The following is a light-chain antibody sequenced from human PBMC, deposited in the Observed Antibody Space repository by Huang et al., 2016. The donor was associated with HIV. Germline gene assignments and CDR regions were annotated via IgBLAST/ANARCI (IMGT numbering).Light chain of an antibody. CDR3: QQYYSIPWT. CDR2: WAS. J-gene: IGKJ1*01. Sequence: DIVMTQSPDSLAVSLGERATIDCKSSQSVLYSSNNNKNYLDWYQQKSGQSPKLLIYWASTRESGVPDRCSGSGAGTDFTLTISSLQAEDVAVYFCQQYYSIPWTFGQGTKVEVK. V-gene: IGKV4-1*01. CDR1: QSVLYSSNNNKNY.